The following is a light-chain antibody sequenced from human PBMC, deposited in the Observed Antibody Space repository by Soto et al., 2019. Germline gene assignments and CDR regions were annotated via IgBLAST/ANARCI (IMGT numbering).Light chain of an antibody. CDR3: QQAKRFPIS. J-gene: IGKJ5*01. Sequence: DIQMTQSPSSVSASVGDRVTVTCRASQGIGSWLAWYQKKPGKAPILLIYAASSLQSGVPPSFSGSGSGTGFTLTISSPQPEDCAIYFCQQAKRFPISFGQGKRLESK. V-gene: IGKV1-12*01. CDR1: QGIGSW. CDR2: AAS.